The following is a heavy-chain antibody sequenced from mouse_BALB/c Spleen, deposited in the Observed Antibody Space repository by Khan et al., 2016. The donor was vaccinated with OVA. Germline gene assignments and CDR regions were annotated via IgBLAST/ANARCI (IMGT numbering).Heavy chain of an antibody. CDR1: GYSITSNYA. Sequence: EVQLQESGPSLVKPSQSLSLTCTVTGYSITSNYAWSWIRQFPGSKLEWMGYISYSGSTNYNPSHKSRISAPRDSTEKQFFLQLNSVTTEDTATFFCARQNYYGYALDYWGQGTSVTVSS. V-gene: IGHV3-2*02. CDR3: ARQNYYGYALDY. D-gene: IGHD1-1*01. CDR2: ISYSGST. J-gene: IGHJ4*01.